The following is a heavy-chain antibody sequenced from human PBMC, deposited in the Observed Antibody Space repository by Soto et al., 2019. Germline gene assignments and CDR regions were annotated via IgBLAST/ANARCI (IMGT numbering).Heavy chain of an antibody. CDR2: IYYRSEWFH. Sequence: SQTLSLTCVISGDSVSSNGACWNWIRQSPSRGLQWLGRIYYRSEWFHDYAASVESRMAINPDTSRNQFSLQLSYVTPEDTAVYYCARVHCSAGTCLDGLDFWGQGTTVTVSS. D-gene: IGHD2-15*01. V-gene: IGHV6-1*01. CDR1: GDSVSSNGAC. J-gene: IGHJ6*02. CDR3: ARVHCSAGTCLDGLDF.